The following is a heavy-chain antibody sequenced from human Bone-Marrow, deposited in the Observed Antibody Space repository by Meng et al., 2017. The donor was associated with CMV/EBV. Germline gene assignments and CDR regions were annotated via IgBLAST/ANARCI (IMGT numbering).Heavy chain of an antibody. CDR3: ARDLWVPAAIPNYYYYYGMDV. CDR1: GYTFTSYG. D-gene: IGHD2-2*02. Sequence: ASVKVSCKASGYTFTSYGISWVRQAPGQGLEWMGWISAYNGNTNYAQKLQGRVTMTTDTSTSTAYMELRSLRSDDTAVYYCARDLWVPAAIPNYYYYYGMDVWGQGTTVTVSS. V-gene: IGHV1-18*01. CDR2: ISAYNGNT. J-gene: IGHJ6*02.